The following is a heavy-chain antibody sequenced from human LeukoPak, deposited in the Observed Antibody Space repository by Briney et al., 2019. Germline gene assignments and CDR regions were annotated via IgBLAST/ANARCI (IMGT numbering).Heavy chain of an antibody. CDR3: ATWAFYHGLDV. CDR2: IHADGGRT. V-gene: IGHV3-43*02. J-gene: IGHJ6*02. Sequence: GGTLRLSCAASGFAFADYAMHWVRQLPGKGLECVAHIHADGGRTFYADSVKGRFTVSRDNGKNSLFLQMDSLTSDDTALYYGATWAFYHGLDVWGQGATVIVSS. CDR1: GFAFADYA. D-gene: IGHD2/OR15-2a*01.